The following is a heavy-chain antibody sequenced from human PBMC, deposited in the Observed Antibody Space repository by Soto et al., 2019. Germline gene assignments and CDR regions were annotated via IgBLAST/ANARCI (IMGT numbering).Heavy chain of an antibody. Sequence: TLSLTCTVSGASIRSTDYYWGCIGEAPGKGLELIGYVYYTGSTYYNPSLMSRLTISVDTSKNQFSLKLTSVTAAETAVYYCVRTAREGAVAPHWFDRWGQGTQVTVSS. CDR1: GASIRSTDYY. V-gene: IGHV4-30-4*01. J-gene: IGHJ5*02. CDR2: VYYTGST. CDR3: VRTAREGAVAPHWFDR. D-gene: IGHD2-21*02.